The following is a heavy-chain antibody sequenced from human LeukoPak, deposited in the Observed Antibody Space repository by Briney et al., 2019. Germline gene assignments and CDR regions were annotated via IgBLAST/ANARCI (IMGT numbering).Heavy chain of an antibody. V-gene: IGHV1-18*01. D-gene: IGHD2-15*01. Sequence: ASVKVSCKASGYTFTSYGISWVRQAPGQGLEWMGWISAYNGNTNYAQKLQGRVTMTTDTSTSTAYMELRSLRSDDTAVYYCARVAPGDCSGGSCYWAYGNWFDPWGQGTLVTVSS. CDR2: ISAYNGNT. J-gene: IGHJ5*02. CDR1: GYTFTSYG. CDR3: ARVAPGDCSGGSCYWAYGNWFDP.